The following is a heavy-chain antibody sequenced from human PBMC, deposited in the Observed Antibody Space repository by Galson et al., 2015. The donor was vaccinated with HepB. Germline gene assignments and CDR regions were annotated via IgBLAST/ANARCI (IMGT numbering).Heavy chain of an antibody. V-gene: IGHV1-8*01. CDR3: ARGKVAAAGTFGWFDP. Sequence: SVKVSCKASGYTFTSYDINWVRQATGQGLEWMGWMNPNSGNTGYAQEFQGRVTMTRNTSISTAYMELSSLRSEDTAVYYCARGKVAAAGTFGWFDPWGQGTLVTVSS. CDR1: GYTFTSYD. J-gene: IGHJ5*02. CDR2: MNPNSGNT. D-gene: IGHD6-13*01.